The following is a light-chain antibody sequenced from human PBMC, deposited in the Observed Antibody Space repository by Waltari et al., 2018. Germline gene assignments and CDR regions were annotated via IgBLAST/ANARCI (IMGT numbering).Light chain of an antibody. Sequence: SYVVTQSPSVSVAPGTTAKISCGGDNIRSYSVHWYQQKAGQAPVLVVYDDRDRPSGVPERFSGANSGHTATLTISRVEAGDEADYYCQVWNGGNDHDYVFGSGT. CDR1: NIRSYS. CDR2: DDR. J-gene: IGLJ1*01. CDR3: QVWNGGNDHDYV. V-gene: IGLV3-21*03.